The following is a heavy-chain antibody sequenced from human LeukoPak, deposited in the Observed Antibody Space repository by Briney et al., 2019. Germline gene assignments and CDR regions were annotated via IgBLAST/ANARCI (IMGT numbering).Heavy chain of an antibody. CDR3: ARVRWFGELFSDY. D-gene: IGHD3-10*01. CDR2: ISVNNAVT. J-gene: IGHJ4*02. Sequence: GASVKVSCKASGYTFTSYGISWVRQAPGQGLQWMGWISVNNAVTNYAQNFQGRVTLTTDTSTGTAYMELRSLRSDDTAVYYCARVRWFGELFSDYWGQGTLVTVSS. V-gene: IGHV1-18*01. CDR1: GYTFTSYG.